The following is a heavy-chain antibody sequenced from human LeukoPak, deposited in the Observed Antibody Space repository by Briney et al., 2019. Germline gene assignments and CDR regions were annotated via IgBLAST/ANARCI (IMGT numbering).Heavy chain of an antibody. CDR2: IWYDGSNK. CDR1: GFTFSSYG. V-gene: IGHV3-33*01. CDR3: ARDFGPDYYYYGMDV. D-gene: IGHD3-10*01. J-gene: IGHJ6*02. Sequence: GRSLRLSCAASGFTFSSYGMHWVRLAPGKGLEWVAVIWYDGSNKYYADSVKGRFTISRDNSKNTLYLQMNSLRAEDTAVYYCARDFGPDYYYYGMDVWGQGTTVTVSS.